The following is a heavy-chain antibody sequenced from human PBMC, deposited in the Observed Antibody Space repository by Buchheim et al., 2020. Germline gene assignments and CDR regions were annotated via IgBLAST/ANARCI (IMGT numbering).Heavy chain of an antibody. CDR1: GGSFSGYY. J-gene: IGHJ2*01. V-gene: IGHV4-34*01. D-gene: IGHD5-24*01. CDR3: ARGGDGYSPNWYFDL. Sequence: QVQLQQWGAGLLKPSETLSLTCAVYGGSFSGYYWSWIRQPPGKGLEWIGYIYYSGSTYYNPSLKSRVTISVDTSKNHFSLKLSSVTAADTAVYYCARGGDGYSPNWYFDLWGRGTL. CDR2: IYYSGST.